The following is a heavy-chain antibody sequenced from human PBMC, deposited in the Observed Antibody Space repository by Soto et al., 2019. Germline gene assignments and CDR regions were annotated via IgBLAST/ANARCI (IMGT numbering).Heavy chain of an antibody. V-gene: IGHV3-30-3*01. CDR2: ISYDGSNK. CDR1: GFTFSSYA. Sequence: SLRLSCAASGFTFSSYAMHWVRQAPGKGLEWVAVISYDGSNKYYADSVKGRFTISRDNSKNTLYLQMNSLRAEDTAVYYCARDFEHHYYYGMDVWGQGTTVTVSS. CDR3: ARDFEHHYYYGMDV. J-gene: IGHJ6*02.